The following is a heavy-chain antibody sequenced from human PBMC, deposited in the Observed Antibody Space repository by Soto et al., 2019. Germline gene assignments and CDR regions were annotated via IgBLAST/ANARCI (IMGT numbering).Heavy chain of an antibody. D-gene: IGHD1-26*01. CDR1: GGSVSSGSYY. CDR2: IYYSGST. CDR3: AREVELLIDY. Sequence: SETLSLTCTVSGGSVSSGSYYWSWIRQPPGKGLEWIGYIYYSGSTNYNPSLKSRVTISVDTSKNQFSLKLSSVTAADTAVYYCAREVELLIDYWGQGTLITVSS. J-gene: IGHJ4*02. V-gene: IGHV4-61*01.